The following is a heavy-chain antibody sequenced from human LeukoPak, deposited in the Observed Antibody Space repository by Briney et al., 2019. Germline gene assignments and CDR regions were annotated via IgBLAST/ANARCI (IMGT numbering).Heavy chain of an antibody. V-gene: IGHV3-23*01. CDR2: ISGSGGST. J-gene: IGHJ4*02. Sequence: GGSLRLSCAPSGFTFSSYAMSWVRQAPGKGLEWVSAISGSGGSTYYADSVKGRFTISRDNSKNTLYLQMNSLRAEDTAVYYCAKVLRVVPVAAFDCWGQGTLVTVSS. D-gene: IGHD2-2*01. CDR3: AKVLRVVPVAAFDC. CDR1: GFTFSSYA.